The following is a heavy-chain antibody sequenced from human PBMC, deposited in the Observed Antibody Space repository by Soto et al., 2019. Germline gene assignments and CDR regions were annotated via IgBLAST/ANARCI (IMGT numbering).Heavy chain of an antibody. Sequence: PGGSLRLSCAASGFTFSSYAMHWVRQAPGKGLEWVAVISYDGSNKYYADFVKGRFTISRDNSKNTLYLQMNSLRAEDTAVYYCARDISGDYVYYFDYWGQGT. D-gene: IGHD4-17*01. J-gene: IGHJ4*02. CDR2: ISYDGSNK. V-gene: IGHV3-30-3*01. CDR1: GFTFSSYA. CDR3: ARDISGDYVYYFDY.